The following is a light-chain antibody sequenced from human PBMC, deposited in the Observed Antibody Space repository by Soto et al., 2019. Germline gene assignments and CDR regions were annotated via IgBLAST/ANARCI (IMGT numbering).Light chain of an antibody. J-gene: IGLJ1*01. Sequence: QSVLSQPPSASGTPGQRVTISCSGSSSNIGINFVYWYQQLPGAAPKPLIYSNNQRLSGVPDRFTGSRSGTSASLAIRGLQSEDEADYYCAVWDDSLSGYVFGGGTKLTVL. CDR3: AVWDDSLSGYV. CDR1: SSNIGINF. V-gene: IGLV1-47*02. CDR2: SNN.